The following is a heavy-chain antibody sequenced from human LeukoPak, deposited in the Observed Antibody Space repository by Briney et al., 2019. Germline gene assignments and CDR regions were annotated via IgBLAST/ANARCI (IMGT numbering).Heavy chain of an antibody. CDR1: GGSLSGYY. Sequence: SETLSLTCAVYGGSLSGYYWSWIRQPPGKGLEWIGEINHSGSTNYNPSLKSRVTISVDTSKNQFSLKLSSVTAADTAVYYCASHRLLGNYYYYYGMDVWGQGTTVTVSS. D-gene: IGHD2-21*01. V-gene: IGHV4-34*01. CDR3: ASHRLLGNYYYYYGMDV. CDR2: INHSGST. J-gene: IGHJ6*02.